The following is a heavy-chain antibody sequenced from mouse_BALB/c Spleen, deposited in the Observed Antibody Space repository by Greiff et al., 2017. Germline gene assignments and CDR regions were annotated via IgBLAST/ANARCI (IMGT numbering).Heavy chain of an antibody. V-gene: IGHV3-1*02. CDR3: ARSGAFTTVVADYYAMDY. Sequence: DVMLVESGPDLVKPSQSLSLTCTVTGYSITSGYSWHWIRQFPGNKLEWMGYIHYSGSTNYNPSLKSRISITRDTSKNQFFLQLNSVTTEDTATYYCARSGAFTTVVADYYAMDYWGQGTSVTVSS. J-gene: IGHJ4*01. CDR1: GYSITSGYS. D-gene: IGHD1-1*01. CDR2: IHYSGST.